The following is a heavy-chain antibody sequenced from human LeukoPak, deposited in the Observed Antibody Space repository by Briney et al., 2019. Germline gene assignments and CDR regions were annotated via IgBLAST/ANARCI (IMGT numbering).Heavy chain of an antibody. CDR3: ATDAYLTGSL. CDR1: GDTFTSYG. CDR2: ISANKGNT. Sequence: ASVMVSCKASGDTFTSYGISWVRQAPGQGLEGMGGISANKGNTNYAEKLQFSVTMTTYTSTSTAYMDLRSLRSADTALYYCATDAYLTGSLWGQGTLVTVSS. V-gene: IGHV1-18*04. J-gene: IGHJ4*02. D-gene: IGHD3-9*01.